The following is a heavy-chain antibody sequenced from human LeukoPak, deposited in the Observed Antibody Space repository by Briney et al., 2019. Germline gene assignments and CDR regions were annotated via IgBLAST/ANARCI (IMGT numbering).Heavy chain of an antibody. Sequence: GGSLRLSCAASGFTFSSYAMHWVRQAPGKGLEWVAVISYDGSNKYYADSVKGRFTISRDNSKNTLYLQMNSLRAEDTAVYYCARSYCGGDCSEIIDAFDIWGQGTMVTVSS. J-gene: IGHJ3*02. D-gene: IGHD2-21*02. CDR1: GFTFSSYA. V-gene: IGHV3-30-3*01. CDR2: ISYDGSNK. CDR3: ARSYCGGDCSEIIDAFDI.